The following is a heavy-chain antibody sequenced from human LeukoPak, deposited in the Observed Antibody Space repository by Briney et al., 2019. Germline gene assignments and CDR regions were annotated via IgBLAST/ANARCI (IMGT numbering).Heavy chain of an antibody. CDR2: IIPIFGTA. D-gene: IGHD2-21*02. V-gene: IGHV1-69*13. J-gene: IGHJ6*03. Sequence: SVKVSCKASGGTFSSYAISWVRQAPGQGLEWMGGIIPIFGTANYAQKFQGRVTITADESTGTAYMELSSLRSEDTAVYYCARAYCGGDCYFRYYYYYMDVWGKGTTVTISS. CDR3: ARAYCGGDCYFRYYYYYMDV. CDR1: GGTFSSYA.